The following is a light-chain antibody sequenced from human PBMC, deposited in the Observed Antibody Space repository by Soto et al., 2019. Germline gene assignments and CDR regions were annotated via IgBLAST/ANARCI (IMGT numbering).Light chain of an antibody. CDR1: QSVSSSY. CDR2: GAS. V-gene: IGKV3-20*01. J-gene: IGKJ1*01. Sequence: EIVLTRSPVTLSLYKGERATLSCRASQSVSSSYLAWYQQKPGQAPRLLIYGASSRAAGIPDRFSGSGSGTDFTLTISRLEPEDFVVYHCQQYGDLPPTFGQGTKVDIK. CDR3: QQYGDLPPT.